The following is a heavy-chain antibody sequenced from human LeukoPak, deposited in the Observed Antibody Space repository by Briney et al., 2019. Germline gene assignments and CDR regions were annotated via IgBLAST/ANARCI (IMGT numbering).Heavy chain of an antibody. Sequence: GGSLRLSCAASGFTFSGYGMSWVRQAPGKGLKWVSAISGSGGSTYYADSVKGRITISRDNSKNTLYLQMNSLRAEDTAVYYCARLREIPVFGVVTKSTSYFDYWGQGTLVTVSS. D-gene: IGHD3-3*01. V-gene: IGHV3-23*01. J-gene: IGHJ4*02. CDR1: GFTFSGYG. CDR3: ARLREIPVFGVVTKSTSYFDY. CDR2: ISGSGGST.